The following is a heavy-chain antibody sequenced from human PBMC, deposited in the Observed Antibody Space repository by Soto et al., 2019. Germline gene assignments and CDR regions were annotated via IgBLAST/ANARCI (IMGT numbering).Heavy chain of an antibody. CDR1: GGSFSGYY. CDR2: INHSGST. J-gene: IGHJ5*02. V-gene: IGHV4-34*01. Sequence: SETLSLTCAVYGGSFSGYYWSWIRQPPGKGLEWIGEINHSGSTYYNPSLKSRVTISVDTSKNQFSLKLSSVTAADTAVYYCASIVATPDDPWGQGTLVTVSS. CDR3: ASIVATPDDP. D-gene: IGHD5-12*01.